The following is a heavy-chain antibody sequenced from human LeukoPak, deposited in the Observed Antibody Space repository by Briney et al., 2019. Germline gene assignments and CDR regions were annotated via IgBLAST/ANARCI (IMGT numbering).Heavy chain of an antibody. D-gene: IGHD6-19*01. Sequence: GGSLRLSCAASGFSFSSYWMSWVRQAPGKGLEWVANIKQDGSDKYYLTSVRGRFTISRDNAKNSLFLQMNSLRVEDTAVYYCARGSGHLDCWGQGTLVTVSS. V-gene: IGHV3-7*03. J-gene: IGHJ4*02. CDR2: IKQDGSDK. CDR3: ARGSGHLDC. CDR1: GFSFSSYW.